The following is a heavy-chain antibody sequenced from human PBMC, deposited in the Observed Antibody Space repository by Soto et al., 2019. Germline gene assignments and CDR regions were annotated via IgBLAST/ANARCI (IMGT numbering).Heavy chain of an antibody. D-gene: IGHD4-17*01. CDR2: ISSSSSYI. J-gene: IGHJ5*02. CDR1: GFTFSSYS. V-gene: IGHV3-21*01. Sequence: GGSLRLSCAASGFTFSSYSMNWVRQAPGKGLEWVSSISSSSSYIYYADSVKGRFTISRDNAKNSLYLQMNSLRAEDTAVYYCARAYGDYDWFDPWGQGTLVTVSS. CDR3: ARAYGDYDWFDP.